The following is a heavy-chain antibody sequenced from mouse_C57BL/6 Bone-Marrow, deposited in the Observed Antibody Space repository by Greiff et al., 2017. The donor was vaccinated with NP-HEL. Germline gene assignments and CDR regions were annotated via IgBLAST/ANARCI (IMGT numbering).Heavy chain of an antibody. V-gene: IGHV10-3*01. J-gene: IGHJ2*01. D-gene: IGHD4-1*01. CDR1: GFTFPTSA. CDR3: VRAGDWDPFDD. Sequence: EVQLVESGGGLVQPKGSLKLPFAASGFTFPTSALPWVRQAPGKGLVWVARIGSKSSNFVPFYADSVKDRFTISRDDSQSMRYLQMNNLKTEDTAMYYCVRAGDWDPFDDWGQGTTLTVSS. CDR2: IGSKSSNFVP.